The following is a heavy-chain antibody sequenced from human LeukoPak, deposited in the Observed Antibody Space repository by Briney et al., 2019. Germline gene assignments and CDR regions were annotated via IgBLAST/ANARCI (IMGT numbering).Heavy chain of an antibody. V-gene: IGHV3-21*01. CDR2: VSSTSRYI. J-gene: IGHJ4*02. CDR1: EFTFSTYT. D-gene: IGHD4-23*01. Sequence: GGSLRLSCAASEFTFSTYTQNGVRQAPGKGLEWVSSVSSTSRYIYYADSVRGRFTISRDNAENSLFLQMNSLRAEDTAVYYCARDRGYSTFDYWGQGTLVTVSS. CDR3: ARDRGYSTFDY.